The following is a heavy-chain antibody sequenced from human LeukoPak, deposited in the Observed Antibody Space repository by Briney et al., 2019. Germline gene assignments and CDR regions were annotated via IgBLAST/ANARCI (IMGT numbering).Heavy chain of an antibody. Sequence: GGSLRLSCAASGFTVSSNYMSWVRQAPGKGLEWVSVIYSGGATFYADSVKGRFTISRDNAKNSLYLQMNSLRAEDTAVYYCARAPGGSDAFDIWGQGTMVTVSS. V-gene: IGHV3-66*01. CDR1: GFTVSSNY. CDR3: ARAPGGSDAFDI. J-gene: IGHJ3*02. D-gene: IGHD3-16*01. CDR2: IYSGGAT.